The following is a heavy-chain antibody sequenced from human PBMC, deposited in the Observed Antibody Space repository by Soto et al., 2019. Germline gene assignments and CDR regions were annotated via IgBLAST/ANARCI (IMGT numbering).Heavy chain of an antibody. CDR2: ISYDGSNK. CDR1: GFTFSSYG. Sequence: GGSLRLSCAASGFTFSSYGMHWVRQAPGKGLEWVAVISYDGSNKYYADSVKGRFTIPRDNSKNTLYLQMNSLRAEDTAVYYCAKDLAVAGTDFDYWGQGTLVTVSS. J-gene: IGHJ4*02. D-gene: IGHD6-19*01. V-gene: IGHV3-30*18. CDR3: AKDLAVAGTDFDY.